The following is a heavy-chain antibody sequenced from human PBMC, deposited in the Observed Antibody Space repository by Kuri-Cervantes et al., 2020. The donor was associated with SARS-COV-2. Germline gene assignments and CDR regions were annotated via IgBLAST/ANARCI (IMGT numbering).Heavy chain of an antibody. J-gene: IGHJ6*03. CDR2: INPNSGGT. CDR3: ATGTTVTTGVYYYYYMDV. CDR1: GYTFTGYY. Sequence: ASVKVSCKASGYTFTGYYMHWVRQAPGQGLEWMGWINPNSGGTNYAQKFQGRVTMTRDTSISTAYMELSRLRSEDTAVYYCATGTTVTTGVYYYYYMDVWCKGTTVTVSS. D-gene: IGHD4-17*01. V-gene: IGHV1-2*02.